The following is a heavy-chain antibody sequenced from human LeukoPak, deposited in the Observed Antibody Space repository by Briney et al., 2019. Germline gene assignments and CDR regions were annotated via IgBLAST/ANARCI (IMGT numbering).Heavy chain of an antibody. CDR3: ARHEWVVPGYYYYYMDV. D-gene: IGHD2-15*01. Sequence: PSETLSLTCAVYGGSFSGYYWSWIRQPPGKGLEWIGEINHSGSTNYNPPLKSRVTISVDTSKNQFSLKLSSVTAADTAVYYCARHEWVVPGYYYYYMDVWGKGTTVTVSS. V-gene: IGHV4-34*01. J-gene: IGHJ6*03. CDR2: INHSGST. CDR1: GGSFSGYY.